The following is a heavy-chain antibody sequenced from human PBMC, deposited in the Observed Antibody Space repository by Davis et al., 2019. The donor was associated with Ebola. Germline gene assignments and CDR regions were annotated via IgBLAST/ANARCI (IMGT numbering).Heavy chain of an antibody. CDR3: ARVALGYSSGWHGDH. CDR2: ISNGGSLI. V-gene: IGHV3-11*01. CDR1: GFTFSDYY. Sequence: PGGSLRLSCAASGFTFSDYYMSWIRQAPGKGLEWVSYISNGGSLIYDADSVKGRFTISRANAKNSVSLQMNSLRVDDTAVYYCARVALGYSSGWHGDHWGQGVLVTVS. D-gene: IGHD6-19*01. J-gene: IGHJ4*02.